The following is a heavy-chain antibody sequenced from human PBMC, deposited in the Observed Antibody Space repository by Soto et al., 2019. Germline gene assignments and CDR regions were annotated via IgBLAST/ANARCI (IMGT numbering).Heavy chain of an antibody. D-gene: IGHD2-21*02. Sequence: QVQVVQSGAEVKEPGASEKISCKASGYSSSNYYTHWVRQAPGQGLEWMGIVNPYGASSNYAQSFQGRVTLTRDTSTNTDNMDLSRLTSDDTAVYYCASVTTIWSNWGQGTRVTVSS. J-gene: IGHJ4*02. CDR3: ASVTTIWSN. V-gene: IGHV1-46*01. CDR2: VNPYGASS. CDR1: GYSSSNYY.